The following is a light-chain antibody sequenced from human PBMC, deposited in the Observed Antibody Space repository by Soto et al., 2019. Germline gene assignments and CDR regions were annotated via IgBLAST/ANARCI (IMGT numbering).Light chain of an antibody. CDR3: SVWDDSLHGWV. J-gene: IGLJ3*02. CDR2: NNN. V-gene: IGLV1-44*01. Sequence: QSVLAQPPSASGTPGQRVTISCSGTSSNIGSHPVNWYQHLPGTAPKLLIHNNNQRPSGVPDRISGSESGTSASLAISGLQSEDEADYYCSVWDDSLHGWVFGGGTKLTVL. CDR1: SSNIGSHP.